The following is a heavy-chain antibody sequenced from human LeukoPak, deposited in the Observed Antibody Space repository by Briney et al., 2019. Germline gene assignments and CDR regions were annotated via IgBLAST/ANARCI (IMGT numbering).Heavy chain of an antibody. D-gene: IGHD1-1*01. J-gene: IGHJ5*01. CDR3: ARETSDS. Sequence: ASVKVSCKASGYTFTSYFMHWVRQAPGQGLEWLGMINPSGSTTTYAQKFQGRVTMARDTSTSTVYMELSSLRSEDTAVYYCARETSDSWGQGTLVTVSS. V-gene: IGHV1-46*01. CDR2: INPSGSTT. CDR1: GYTFTSYF.